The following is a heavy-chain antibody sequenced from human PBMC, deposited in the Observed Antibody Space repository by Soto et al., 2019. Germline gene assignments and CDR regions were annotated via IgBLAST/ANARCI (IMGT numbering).Heavy chain of an antibody. J-gene: IGHJ6*02. D-gene: IGHD3-3*01. CDR1: GYTFTGYY. CDR2: INPNSGGT. Sequence: ASVKVSCKASGYTFTGYYMHWVRQAPGQGLEWMGWINPNSGGTNYAQKFQGRVTMTRDTSISTAYMELSRLRSDDTAVYYCARERGYDFWSGYSDYYYGMDVWGQGXTVTVSS. CDR3: ARERGYDFWSGYSDYYYGMDV. V-gene: IGHV1-2*02.